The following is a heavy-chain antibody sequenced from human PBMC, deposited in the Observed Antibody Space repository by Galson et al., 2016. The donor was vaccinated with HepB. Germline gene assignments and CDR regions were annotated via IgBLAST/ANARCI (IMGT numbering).Heavy chain of an antibody. J-gene: IGHJ4*02. CDR3: AKGGDNWNFFDA. CDR1: GFRFSGHG. CDR2: ISYHGIDK. D-gene: IGHD1-7*01. V-gene: IGHV3-30*18. Sequence: SLRLSCAASGFRFSGHGMHWVRQAPGKGLEWVGIISYHGIDKYIADSVKGRFSISRDNSRNTLYLQMNSLRPEDTAVYYGAKGGDNWNFFDACGQGTLVTVSS.